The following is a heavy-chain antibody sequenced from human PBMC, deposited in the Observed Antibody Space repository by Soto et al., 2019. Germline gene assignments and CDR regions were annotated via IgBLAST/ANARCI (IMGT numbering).Heavy chain of an antibody. CDR2: IIPIFGTA. V-gene: IGHV1-69*13. Sequence: ASVKVSCKASGGSFTYTLSWARQSPGRGLEWMGGIIPIFGTANYAQKFQGRVTITADESTKTAYMELSTLRSEDTAVYYCARLHSHGTYGMDVWGQGTTVTVSS. J-gene: IGHJ6*02. CDR1: GGSFTYT. CDR3: ARLHSHGTYGMDV. D-gene: IGHD5-18*01.